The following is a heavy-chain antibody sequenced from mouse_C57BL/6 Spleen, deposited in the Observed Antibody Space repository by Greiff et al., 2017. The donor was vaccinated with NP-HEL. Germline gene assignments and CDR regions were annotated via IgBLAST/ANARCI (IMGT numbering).Heavy chain of an antibody. CDR3: ARGESFYYYGSSYFDY. CDR1: GFTFSDYG. D-gene: IGHD1-1*01. CDR2: ISSGSSTI. Sequence: EVHLVESGGGLVKPGGSLKLSCAASGFTFSDYGMHWVRQAPEKGLEWVAYISSGSSTIYYADTVKGRFTISRDNAKNTLFLQMTSLRSEDTAMYYCARGESFYYYGSSYFDYWGQGTTLTVSS. J-gene: IGHJ2*01. V-gene: IGHV5-17*01.